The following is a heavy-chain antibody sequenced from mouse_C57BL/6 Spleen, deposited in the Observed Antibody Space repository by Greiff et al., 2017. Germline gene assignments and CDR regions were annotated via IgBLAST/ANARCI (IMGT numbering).Heavy chain of an antibody. CDR3: ARYGYYPDY. J-gene: IGHJ2*01. CDR1: GYSFTDYN. CDR2: INPNYGTT. Sequence: EVQLQESGPELVKPGASVKISCKASGYSFTDYNMNWVKQSHGKSLEWIGVINPNYGTTSYNQKFKGKATLTVDESSSTAYMQLNSLTSEDSAFYCFARYGYYPDYWGQGTTLTVSA. D-gene: IGHD2-3*01. V-gene: IGHV1-39*01.